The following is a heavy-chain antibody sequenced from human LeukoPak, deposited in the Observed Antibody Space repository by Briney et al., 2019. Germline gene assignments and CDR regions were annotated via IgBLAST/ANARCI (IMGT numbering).Heavy chain of an antibody. CDR2: ISGSGGST. CDR1: GFTFSSYW. D-gene: IGHD3-10*01. V-gene: IGHV3-23*01. CDR3: AKYLGSGSYLGY. J-gene: IGHJ4*02. Sequence: GGSLRLSCAASGFTFSSYWMSWVRQAPGKGLEWVSVISGSGGSTYYADSVKGRFTISRDNSKNTLYLQMNSLRAEDTAVYYCAKYLGSGSYLGYWGQGTLVTVSS.